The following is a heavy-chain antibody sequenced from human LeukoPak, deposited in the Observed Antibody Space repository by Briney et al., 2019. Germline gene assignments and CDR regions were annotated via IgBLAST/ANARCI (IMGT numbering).Heavy chain of an antibody. V-gene: IGHV3-21*01. Sequence: PGGSLRLSCAVSGFTFSSYTMNWVRQAPGRGLEWVSSITGSSTYIYYAASVKGRFTISRDNAKNSLYLQMNNLGAEDTAVYYCARDLTVTSTCWFDLWGQGSLVTVSS. CDR1: GFTFSSYT. CDR2: ITGSSTYI. CDR3: ARDLTVTSTCWFDL. D-gene: IGHD4-11*01. J-gene: IGHJ5*02.